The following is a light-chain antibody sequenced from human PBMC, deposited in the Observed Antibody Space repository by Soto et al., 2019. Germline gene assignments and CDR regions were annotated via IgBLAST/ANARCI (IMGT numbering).Light chain of an antibody. V-gene: IGKV3-15*01. Sequence: EIVMTQSPATRTVSPGERATLSGRASQSVSSNLAWYQQKPGQAPRLLIYGASTRATGIPARFSGSGSGTEFTLTISSLRSEDFAVYYCQQYNNWGTFGQGTKVEIK. CDR2: GAS. J-gene: IGKJ1*01. CDR3: QQYNNWGT. CDR1: QSVSSN.